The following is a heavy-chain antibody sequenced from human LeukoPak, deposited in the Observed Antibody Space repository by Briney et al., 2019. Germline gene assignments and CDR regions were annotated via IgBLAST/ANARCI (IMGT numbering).Heavy chain of an antibody. CDR2: ISSNGGST. CDR1: GFTFSSYA. CDR3: AREGGSGSQGFDY. Sequence: GGSLRLSCAASGFTFSSYAMHWVRQAPGKGLEYVSAISSNGGSTYYANSVKGRFTISRDNSKNTLYLQMGSLRAEDTAVYYCAREGGSGSQGFDYWGQGTLVTVSS. D-gene: IGHD1-26*01. J-gene: IGHJ4*02. V-gene: IGHV3-64*01.